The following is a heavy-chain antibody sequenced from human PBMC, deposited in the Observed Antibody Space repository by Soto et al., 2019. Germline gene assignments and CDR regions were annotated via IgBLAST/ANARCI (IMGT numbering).Heavy chain of an antibody. Sequence: PSQTLSLTCAISGDSVSSNSAAWNWIRQSPSRGIEWLGRTYYRSKWYNDYAVSVNSRITIYPDTSKNQFSLQLNSVTPEDTAVYYCARELAAAGPHTSSPHHYWFDPWGQGTLVTVSS. CDR2: TYYRSKWYN. CDR1: GDSVSSNSAA. V-gene: IGHV6-1*01. CDR3: ARELAAAGPHTSSPHHYWFDP. D-gene: IGHD6-13*01. J-gene: IGHJ5*02.